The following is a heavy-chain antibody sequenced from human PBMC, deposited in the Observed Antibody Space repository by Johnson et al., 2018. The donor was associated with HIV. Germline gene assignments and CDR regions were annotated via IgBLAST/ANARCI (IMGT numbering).Heavy chain of an antibody. J-gene: IGHJ3*02. CDR1: GFTCSSYA. D-gene: IGHD6-13*01. CDR3: ARDLAYNSRWTGAFDI. Sequence: QVQLVESGGGVVQPGRSLRLSCAASGFTCSSYAMHWVRQAPGKGLEWVAVISYDGSDKYYADSVKGRVTISRDNPKNTVYLHMNNLRAEDTAVYYCARDLAYNSRWTGAFDIWGQGTMVTVSS. V-gene: IGHV3-30*04. CDR2: ISYDGSDK.